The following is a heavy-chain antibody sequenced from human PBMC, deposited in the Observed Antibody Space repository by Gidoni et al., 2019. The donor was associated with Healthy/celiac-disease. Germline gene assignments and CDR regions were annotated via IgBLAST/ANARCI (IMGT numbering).Heavy chain of an antibody. CDR2: IYSGGST. CDR3: ASGPDYGDYGFDY. V-gene: IGHV3-66*01. J-gene: IGHJ4*02. D-gene: IGHD4-17*01. CDR1: GFPVSSNY. Sequence: EVQLVESGGGLVQPGGSLRLSCAASGFPVSSNYMSWVRQAPGKGLEWVSVIYSGGSTYYADSVKGRFTISRDNSKNTLYLQMNSLRAEDTAVYYCASGPDYGDYGFDYWGQGTLVTVSS.